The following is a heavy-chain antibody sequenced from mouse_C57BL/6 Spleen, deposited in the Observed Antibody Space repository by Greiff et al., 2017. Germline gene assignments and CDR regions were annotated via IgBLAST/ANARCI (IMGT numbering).Heavy chain of an antibody. V-gene: IGHV5-17*01. CDR2: ISSGSSTI. CDR1: GFTFSDSG. CDR3: ARDYGSSYDFDY. J-gene: IGHJ2*01. D-gene: IGHD1-1*01. Sequence: EVMLVESGGGLVKPGGSLKLSCAASGFTFSDSGMHWVRQAPEKGLEWVAYISSGSSTIYYAGTVKGRFTLSRDNAKNTLFLQMTSLRSEDTAMYYCARDYGSSYDFDYWGQGTTLTVSS.